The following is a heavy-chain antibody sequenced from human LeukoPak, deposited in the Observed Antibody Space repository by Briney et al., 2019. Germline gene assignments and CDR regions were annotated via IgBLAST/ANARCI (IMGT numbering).Heavy chain of an antibody. V-gene: IGHV1-24*01. J-gene: IGHJ4*02. D-gene: IGHD1-26*01. Sequence: ASVKVSCKVSRYTLTELSMHWVRQAPGKGLEWMGGFDPEDGETIYAQKFQGRVTMTEDTSTDTAYMELSSLRSEDTAVYYCATVNLSPGKNSGSYPGPFGYWGQGTLVTVSS. CDR2: FDPEDGET. CDR3: ATVNLSPGKNSGSYPGPFGY. CDR1: RYTLTELS.